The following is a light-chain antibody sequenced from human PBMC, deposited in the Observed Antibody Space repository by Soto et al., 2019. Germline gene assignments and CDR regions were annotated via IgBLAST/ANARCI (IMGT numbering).Light chain of an antibody. CDR2: DVS. Sequence: QSALTQPASVSGSPGQSITISCTGTSSDVGGYNYVSWYQQHPGKAPKLMIYDVSNRPSGVSNRFSGSKSGNTASLTISGLQAEDEADYYCSSYSSSSPRFGGGTKQTVL. CDR3: SSYSSSSPR. J-gene: IGLJ3*02. V-gene: IGLV2-14*01. CDR1: SSDVGGYNY.